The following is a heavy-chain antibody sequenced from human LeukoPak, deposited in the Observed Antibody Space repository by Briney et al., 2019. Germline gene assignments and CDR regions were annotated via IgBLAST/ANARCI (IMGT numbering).Heavy chain of an antibody. Sequence: PSETLSLTCTVSGGSISSSSYYWGWIRQPPGKGLEWIGSIYYSGSTNYNPSLKSRVTISVDTSKNQFSLKLSSVTAADTAVYYCARVYYYCSSTSCYDYYYYMDVWGKGTTVTISS. V-gene: IGHV4-39*07. CDR2: IYYSGST. CDR1: GGSISSSSYY. CDR3: ARVYYYCSSTSCYDYYYYMDV. D-gene: IGHD2-2*01. J-gene: IGHJ6*03.